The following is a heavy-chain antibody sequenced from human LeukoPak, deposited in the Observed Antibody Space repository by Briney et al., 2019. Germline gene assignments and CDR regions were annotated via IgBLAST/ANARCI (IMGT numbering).Heavy chain of an antibody. V-gene: IGHV3-53*01. CDR2: ILTGGST. J-gene: IGHJ4*02. D-gene: IGHD6-13*01. CDR1: GFTVSSNH. CDR3: ARDYGYSSSFDY. Sequence: PGGSLRLSCAVSGFTVSSNHMSWVRQAPGKGLEWVSVILTGGSTFYTNSVKGRFTISRDNSNNTLYLLMNSLGAEDTAVYYCARDYGYSSSFDYWGQGTLVTVSS.